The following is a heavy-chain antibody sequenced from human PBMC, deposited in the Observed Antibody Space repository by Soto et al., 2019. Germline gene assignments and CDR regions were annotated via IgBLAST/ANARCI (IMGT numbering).Heavy chain of an antibody. CDR1: GFSVNNY. CDR3: ASAPSALYDC. Sequence: GGSLRLSCAASGFSVNNYMSWVRQAPGKGLEWVSVMYSGGGTWYTDSVKGRFTISGDNSKNTLYLQMNSLRAEDTALYYCASAPSALYDCWGQGTLVTVSS. V-gene: IGHV3-53*01. D-gene: IGHD3-16*01. J-gene: IGHJ4*02. CDR2: MYSGGGT.